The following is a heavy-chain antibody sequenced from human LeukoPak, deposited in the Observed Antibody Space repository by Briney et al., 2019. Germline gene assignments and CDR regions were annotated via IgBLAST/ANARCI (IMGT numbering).Heavy chain of an antibody. D-gene: IGHD2-15*01. CDR2: ISAYNGNT. V-gene: IGHV1-18*01. J-gene: IGHJ5*02. CDR1: GYTFTSYG. CDR3: ARVVVRGRRDWFDP. Sequence: ASVKVSCKASGYTFTSYGISWVRQAPGQGREWMGWISAYNGNTNYAQKLQGRVTMTTDTSTNTANKELRSLRTDETAVYYCARVVVRGRRDWFDPWGQGTLVTVSS.